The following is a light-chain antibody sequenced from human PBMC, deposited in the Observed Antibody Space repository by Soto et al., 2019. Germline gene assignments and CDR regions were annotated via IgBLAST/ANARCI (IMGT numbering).Light chain of an antibody. V-gene: IGKV3-20*01. J-gene: IGKJ1*01. CDR3: QQYGSSPT. CDR2: GAS. CDR1: QSVSSSY. Sequence: EIVLTQSPGTLSLSPGERATLSCRASQSVSSSYLAWYQQKPGQAPGLLIYGASSRATGIPDRFSGSGSGTDFTLIISRLEPEDFAVYYCQQYGSSPTFGQGTKVEIK.